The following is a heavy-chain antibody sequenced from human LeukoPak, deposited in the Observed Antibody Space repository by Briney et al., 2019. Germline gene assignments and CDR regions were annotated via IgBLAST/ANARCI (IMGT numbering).Heavy chain of an antibody. D-gene: IGHD3-10*01. V-gene: IGHV3-23*01. CDR3: AKDQTFYLGSGSYSNWFDP. Sequence: GSLRLSCAASGFTFSTYAMSWVRQAPGKGLEWVSTISGSGASTYYADSVKGRFTISRDNSKSTLYLQMNSLRAEDTAVYYCAKDQTFYLGSGSYSNWFDPWGQGTLVTVSS. CDR2: ISGSGAST. CDR1: GFTFSTYA. J-gene: IGHJ5*02.